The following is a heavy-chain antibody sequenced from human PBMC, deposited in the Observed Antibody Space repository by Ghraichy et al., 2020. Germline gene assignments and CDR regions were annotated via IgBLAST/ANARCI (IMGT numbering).Heavy chain of an antibody. CDR2: ISGSGGST. CDR3: AKEGFHYYDSSGQLFDY. J-gene: IGHJ4*02. CDR1: GFTFSSYA. D-gene: IGHD3-22*01. V-gene: IGHV3-23*01. Sequence: GGSLRLSCAASGFTFSSYAMSWVRQAPGKGLEWVSAISGSGGSTYYADSVKGRFTISRDNSKNTLYLQMNSLRAEDTAVYYCAKEGFHYYDSSGQLFDYWGQGTLVTVSS.